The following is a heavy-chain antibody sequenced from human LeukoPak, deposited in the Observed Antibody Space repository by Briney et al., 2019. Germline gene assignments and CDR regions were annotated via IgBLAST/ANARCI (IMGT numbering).Heavy chain of an antibody. V-gene: IGHV1-18*01. Sequence: ASVKVSCKAPGYTFTSYGISWVRQAPGQGLEWMGWISAYNGNTNYAQKLQGRVTMTTDTSTSTAYMELRSLRSDDTAVYYCARDPSIAVAGTGLDYWGQGTLVTVSS. CDR3: ARDPSIAVAGTGLDY. CDR2: ISAYNGNT. J-gene: IGHJ4*02. D-gene: IGHD6-19*01. CDR1: GYTFTSYG.